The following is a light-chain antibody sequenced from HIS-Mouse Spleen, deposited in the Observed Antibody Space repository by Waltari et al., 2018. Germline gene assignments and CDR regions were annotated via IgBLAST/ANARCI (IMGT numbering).Light chain of an antibody. CDR1: SSDVGGYNY. Sequence: QSALTQPASVSGSPGQSIPISCTGTSSDVGGYNYVLWYQQHPGKAPKLMIYDVSNRPSGVSNRFSGFKSGNTASLTISGLQAEDEADYYCSSYTSSSTEVFGGGTKLTVL. CDR2: DVS. V-gene: IGLV2-14*03. J-gene: IGLJ2*01. CDR3: SSYTSSSTEV.